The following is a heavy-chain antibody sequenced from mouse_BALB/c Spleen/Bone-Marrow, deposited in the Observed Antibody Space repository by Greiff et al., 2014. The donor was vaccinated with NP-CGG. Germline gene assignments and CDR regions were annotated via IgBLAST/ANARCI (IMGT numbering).Heavy chain of an antibody. Sequence: QLQESGPELVKPGASVKMSCKASGYTFTSYVMHWVKQKPGQGLEWIGYINPYNDGTKYNEKFKGKATLTSDKSSNTAYMELSSLTSEDSAVYYCAREDYYGPYFDYWGQGATLTVSS. V-gene: IGHV1-14*01. J-gene: IGHJ2*01. CDR1: GYTFTSYV. D-gene: IGHD1-2*01. CDR3: AREDYYGPYFDY. CDR2: INPYNDGT.